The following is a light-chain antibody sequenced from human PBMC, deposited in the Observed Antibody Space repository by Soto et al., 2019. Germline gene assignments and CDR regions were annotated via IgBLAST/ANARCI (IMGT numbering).Light chain of an antibody. J-gene: IGKJ4*01. CDR3: QQYGSNWLT. CDR2: GAS. V-gene: IGKV3-20*01. CDR1: QSISRY. Sequence: IVLTQSPGTLSLSPWEITTLSCRASQSISRYLAWYQQKPGQGPRLLIYGASSRATGTPDRFSGSGSGTDFTLTISRLEPEDFAVYYCQQYGSNWLTFGEGTKVDIK.